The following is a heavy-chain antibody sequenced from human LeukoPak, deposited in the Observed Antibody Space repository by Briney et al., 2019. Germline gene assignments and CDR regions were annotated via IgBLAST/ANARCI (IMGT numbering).Heavy chain of an antibody. Sequence: SETLSLTCTVSGGSISSYYWSWLRQPPGKGLEWVGYIYYSGSTNYNPSLKSRVTISVDTSKNQFSLKLSSVTAADTAVYYCARERAVTTYYSFDYWGQGTLVTVSS. CDR3: ARERAVTTYYSFDY. D-gene: IGHD4-17*01. J-gene: IGHJ4*02. V-gene: IGHV4-59*01. CDR2: IYYSGST. CDR1: GGSISSYY.